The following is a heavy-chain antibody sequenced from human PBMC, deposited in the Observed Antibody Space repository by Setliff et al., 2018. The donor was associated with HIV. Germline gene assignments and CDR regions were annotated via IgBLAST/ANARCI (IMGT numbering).Heavy chain of an antibody. Sequence: PSETLSLTCSVSGASVVSGGYYWSWIRQHPEKGLEWIGYIYYSGTTTYNTSLRSRVTISLDTSLNQFSLKVNSVTAADTAVYYCASSTRKSFDFWTDSRTTYPPYYFDYWGQGTLVTVSS. J-gene: IGHJ4*02. D-gene: IGHD3-3*01. CDR2: IYYSGTT. CDR3: ASSTRKSFDFWTDSRTTYPPYYFDY. CDR1: GASVVSGGYY. V-gene: IGHV4-31*03.